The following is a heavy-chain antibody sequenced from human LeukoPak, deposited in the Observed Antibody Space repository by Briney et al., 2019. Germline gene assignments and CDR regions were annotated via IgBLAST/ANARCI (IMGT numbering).Heavy chain of an antibody. CDR2: VNPNIGNT. J-gene: IGHJ6*03. Sequence: GSVNVSRKASGYTSSIYAIKWVRQATGQGLGWMGWVNPNIGNTGYAQKFQGRVTMTRHTSISPAYMELSSLRSEDPAVYYSARGVTNGRKRWSTLMGSYYTMDAWDKGTTVTVSS. D-gene: IGHD4-23*01. CDR1: GYTSSIYA. V-gene: IGHV1-8*01. CDR3: ARGVTNGRKRWSTLMGSYYTMDA.